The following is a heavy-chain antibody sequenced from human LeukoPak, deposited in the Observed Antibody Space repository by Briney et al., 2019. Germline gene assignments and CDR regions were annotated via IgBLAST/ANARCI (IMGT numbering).Heavy chain of an antibody. V-gene: IGHV3-11*04. CDR3: AREAGYSSSWPINY. J-gene: IGHJ4*02. CDR1: GFTFSDYY. Sequence: GGTLRLSCAASGFTFSDYYMSWIRQAPGKGLEWVSYISSSGSTIYYADSVKGRFTISRDNAKNSLYLQMNSLRAEDTAVYYCAREAGYSSSWPINYWGQGTLVTSPQ. D-gene: IGHD6-13*01. CDR2: ISSSGSTI.